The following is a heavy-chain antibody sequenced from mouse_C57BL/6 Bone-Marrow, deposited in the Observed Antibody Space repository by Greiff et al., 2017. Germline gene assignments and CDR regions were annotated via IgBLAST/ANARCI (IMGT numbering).Heavy chain of an antibody. D-gene: IGHD3-3*01. CDR1: GFTFSDYG. Sequence: EVKLVESGGGLVQPGGSLKLSCAASGFTFSDYGMAWVRQAPRKGPEWVAFISNLAYSIYYADTVTGRFTMSRENAKNTLYLEMSSLRSEDTAMYYCARRGPGAMDYWGQGTSVTVSS. J-gene: IGHJ4*01. V-gene: IGHV5-15*01. CDR3: ARRGPGAMDY. CDR2: ISNLAYSI.